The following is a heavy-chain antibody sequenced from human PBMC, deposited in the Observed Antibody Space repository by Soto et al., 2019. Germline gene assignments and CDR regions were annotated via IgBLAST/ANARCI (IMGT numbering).Heavy chain of an antibody. CDR2: ISYSGGST. D-gene: IGHD3-22*01. CDR3: AKSSHGSVYSSLDS. CDR1: GFTFSSYA. Sequence: EVQLLESGGGLVQPGGSLRLSCAASGFTFSSYAMGWVRQAPGKGLEWVSGISYSGGSTYHADSVKGRFSISRDNSQNTLFLQMNSLRAEDTAKCHCAKSSHGSVYSSLDSWGQGTLVTVSS. J-gene: IGHJ4*02. V-gene: IGHV3-23*01.